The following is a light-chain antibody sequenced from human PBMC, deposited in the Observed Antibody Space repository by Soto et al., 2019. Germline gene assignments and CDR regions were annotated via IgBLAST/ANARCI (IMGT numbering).Light chain of an antibody. J-gene: IGKJ1*01. CDR3: QQYNNWPRAT. CDR1: QSVSSS. Sequence: ETVLTQSPGTLSLSPGERATLSCWAIQSVSSSFVAWYQQKPGQAPRLLIYGASTRATGIPARFSGSGSGTEFTLTISSLQSEDFSVYYCQQYNNWPRATFGQGTKVDIK. CDR2: GAS. V-gene: IGKV3-15*01.